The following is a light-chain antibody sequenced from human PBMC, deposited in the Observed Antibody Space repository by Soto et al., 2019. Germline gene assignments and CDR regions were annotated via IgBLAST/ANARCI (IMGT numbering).Light chain of an antibody. CDR3: QQHGSSPWT. CDR2: GAS. V-gene: IGKV3-20*01. J-gene: IGKJ1*01. CDR1: QSVSSNY. Sequence: EIVLTQSPGTLSLSPGERATLSCRASQSVSSNYLAWYQQKLGQAPRLLIYGASSRATGIPDRFSGSGSGTDFILTISRLEPEDFAVYYCQQHGSSPWTFGQGTKVEIK.